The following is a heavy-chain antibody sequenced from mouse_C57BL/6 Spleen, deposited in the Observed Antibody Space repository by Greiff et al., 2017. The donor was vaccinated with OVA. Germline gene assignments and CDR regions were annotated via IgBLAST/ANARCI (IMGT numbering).Heavy chain of an antibody. Sequence: EVQLQQSGAELVRPGASVKLSCTASGFNIKDYYMHWVKQRPEQGLEWIGRIDPEDGDTEYAPKFQGKATMTADTSSNTAYLQLSSLTSEDTAVYYCTGAYYSNYPYYFDYWGQGTTLTVSS. CDR2: IDPEDGDT. J-gene: IGHJ2*01. D-gene: IGHD2-5*01. CDR3: TGAYYSNYPYYFDY. V-gene: IGHV14-1*01. CDR1: GFNIKDYY.